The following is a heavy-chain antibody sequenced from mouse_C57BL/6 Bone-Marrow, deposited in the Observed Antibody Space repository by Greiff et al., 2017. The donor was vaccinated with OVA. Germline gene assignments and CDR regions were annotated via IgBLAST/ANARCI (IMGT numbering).Heavy chain of an antibody. Sequence: QVQLQQSGAELARPGASVKLSCKASGYTFTSYGISWVKQRTGQGLELIGEIYPRSGNTYYNEKFKGKATLTADKSSSTAYMELRSLTSEDSAVYFCASPSYYTYAMDYWGQGTSVTVSS. V-gene: IGHV1-81*01. CDR3: ASPSYYTYAMDY. J-gene: IGHJ4*01. CDR1: GYTFTSYG. D-gene: IGHD2-12*01. CDR2: IYPRSGNT.